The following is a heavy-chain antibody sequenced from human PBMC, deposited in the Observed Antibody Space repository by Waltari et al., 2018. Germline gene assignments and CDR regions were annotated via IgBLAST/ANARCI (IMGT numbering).Heavy chain of an antibody. CDR3: ASDRGRGLYLDS. CDR2: VHQSGRS. J-gene: IGHJ4*02. CDR1: GDSISNNFF. Sequence: QVQLQASGPGLVKPSGTLSLTCTVSGDSISNNFFWSWVRQSPGKGLEWIGQVHQSGRSNYNPSLGSRVTVSMDTSKNQFSLRVTSVTAADTAIYYCASDRGRGLYLDSWGQGTLVTVSP. D-gene: IGHD2-15*01. V-gene: IGHV4-4*02.